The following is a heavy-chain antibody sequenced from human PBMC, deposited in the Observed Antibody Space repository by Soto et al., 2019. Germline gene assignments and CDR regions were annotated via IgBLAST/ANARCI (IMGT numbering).Heavy chain of an antibody. V-gene: IGHV3-23*01. Sequence: EVQLLETGGGLVQPGGSLRLSCAASGFIFSTYAMNWVRQAPGKGLEWVSAICNSGGSTYYAESVRGRFTISRDNYINTLYLQMSRLRTEDTAVYYCAHPRGYGVFDAVDIWGQGTMVTVSS. CDR1: GFIFSTYA. D-gene: IGHD4-17*01. CDR3: AHPRGYGVFDAVDI. CDR2: ICNSGGST. J-gene: IGHJ3*02.